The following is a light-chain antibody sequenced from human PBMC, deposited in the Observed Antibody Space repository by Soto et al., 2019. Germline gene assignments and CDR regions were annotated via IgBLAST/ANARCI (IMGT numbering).Light chain of an antibody. V-gene: IGKV3-11*01. CDR1: QSVSSS. CDR3: QQRTDGWT. CDR2: DAS. J-gene: IGKJ1*01. Sequence: EIVLTQSPATLSLSPGERATLSCRASQSVSSSLGWYQQKPGQPPRLLIYDASKMVTGIPARFSGSGSGTDFTLAISSLEPEDFAVYFCQQRTDGWTFGQGTKVEIK.